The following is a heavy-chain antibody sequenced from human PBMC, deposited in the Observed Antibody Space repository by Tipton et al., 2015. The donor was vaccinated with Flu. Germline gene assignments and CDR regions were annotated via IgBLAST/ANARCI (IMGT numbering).Heavy chain of an antibody. Sequence: LRLSCTVSGGSVSTSSSYWGWIRQPPGKGLEWIGGIYYSGRTYYNPSLKSRITISVDTSKNHFSLKMNSVTAADTAIYYCAREVFTWLKLGGWYFDVWGRGIPVTVSS. V-gene: IGHV4-39*07. CDR1: GGSVSTSSSY. D-gene: IGHD6-19*01. CDR2: IYYSGRT. J-gene: IGHJ2*01. CDR3: AREVFTWLKLGGWYFDV.